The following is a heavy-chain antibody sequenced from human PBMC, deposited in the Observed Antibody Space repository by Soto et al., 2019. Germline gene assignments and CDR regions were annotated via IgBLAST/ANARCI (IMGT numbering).Heavy chain of an antibody. CDR2: INHSGST. CDR1: GGSFSGYY. D-gene: IGHD6-13*01. CDR3: ARGRHGEQQLEPSRFRRRRFDP. V-gene: IGHV4-34*01. Sequence: QVQLQQWGAGLLKPSETLSLTCAVYGGSFSGYYWSWIRQPPGKGLEWIGEINHSGSTNYNPSLKSRVTISVDTSKNQFSLKLSSVTAADTAVYYCARGRHGEQQLEPSRFRRRRFDPWGQGTLVTVSS. J-gene: IGHJ5*02.